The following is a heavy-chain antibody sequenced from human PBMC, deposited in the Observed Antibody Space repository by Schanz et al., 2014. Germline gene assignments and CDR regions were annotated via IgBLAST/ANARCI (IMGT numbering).Heavy chain of an antibody. D-gene: IGHD3-3*01. Sequence: EVQLLESGGGLVQPGGSLRLSCLASGFAFSSYGMNWLRQAPGKGLEWVSSISSRSSHIYYADSVKGRFTVSRDNAKNSVYLQMNSLRAEDTAVYYCVRDSFFAFDYWGQGTLVTVSS. CDR1: GFAFSSYG. V-gene: IGHV3-21*02. CDR3: VRDSFFAFDY. J-gene: IGHJ4*02. CDR2: ISSRSSHI.